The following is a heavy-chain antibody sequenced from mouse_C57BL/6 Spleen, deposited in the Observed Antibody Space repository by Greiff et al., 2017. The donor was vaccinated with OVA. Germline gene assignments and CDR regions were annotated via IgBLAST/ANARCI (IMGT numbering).Heavy chain of an antibody. D-gene: IGHD2-4*01. Sequence: EVQGVESGGDLVKPGGSLKLSCAASGFTFSSYGMSWVRQTPDKRLEWVATISSGGSYTYYPDSVKGRFTISRDNATNTLYLQMSSLKSEDTAMYYCARQGDYAWFAYWGQGTLVTVSA. CDR2: ISSGGSYT. CDR1: GFTFSSYG. J-gene: IGHJ3*01. CDR3: ARQGDYAWFAY. V-gene: IGHV5-6*01.